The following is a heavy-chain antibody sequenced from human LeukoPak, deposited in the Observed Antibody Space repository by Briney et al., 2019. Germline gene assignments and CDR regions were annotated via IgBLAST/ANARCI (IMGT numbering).Heavy chain of an antibody. CDR1: GGSISSYC. J-gene: IGHJ4*02. Sequence: SQTLSLTCTVAGGSISSYCWSWIRQPQGKGLAWIGYIYYSGSTNYNPHLKSRVTISVDTSKNQCSLKLSSVTAADTAVYYCARHMGLGYSYGYPYFDYWGQGTLVTVSS. CDR2: IYYSGST. V-gene: IGHV4-59*08. D-gene: IGHD5-18*01. CDR3: ARHMGLGYSYGYPYFDY.